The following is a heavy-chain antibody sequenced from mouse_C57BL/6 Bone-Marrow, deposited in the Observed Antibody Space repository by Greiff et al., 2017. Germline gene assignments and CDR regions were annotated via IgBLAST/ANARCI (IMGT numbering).Heavy chain of an antibody. Sequence: QVQLQQPGAELVKPGASVKLSCKASGYTFTSYWMPWVKPRPGPGLEWIGLIPPNSGSTTYNETFKSKATLTVDKSSSTAYMHLSSLTSEDSAVYYCARNYGSPYYYAMDYWGQGASGTVSS. V-gene: IGHV1-64*01. CDR3: ARNYGSPYYYAMDY. J-gene: IGHJ4*01. D-gene: IGHD1-1*01. CDR2: IPPNSGST. CDR1: GYTFTSYW.